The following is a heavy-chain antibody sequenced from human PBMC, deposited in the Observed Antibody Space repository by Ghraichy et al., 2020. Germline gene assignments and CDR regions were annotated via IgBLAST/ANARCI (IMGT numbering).Heavy chain of an antibody. CDR2: INAANGNT. J-gene: IGHJ5*02. D-gene: IGHD6-19*01. Sequence: GESLNISCKASGYTFPNYAVYWVRQAPGQRLEWMGWINAANGNTKYSQNFQDRVTISRDTSATTAYMELSSLRFEDTAVYYCARGRGKQWQTNWFDPWGQGTLVTVSS. CDR3: ARGRGKQWQTNWFDP. V-gene: IGHV1-3*01. CDR1: GYTFPNYA.